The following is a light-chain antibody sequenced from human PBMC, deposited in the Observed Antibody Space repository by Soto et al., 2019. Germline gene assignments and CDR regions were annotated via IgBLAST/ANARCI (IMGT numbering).Light chain of an antibody. J-gene: IGKJ1*01. V-gene: IGKV3-20*01. CDR1: QSVSSSY. CDR3: QQYGSSLWT. CDR2: GAS. Sequence: EIVLTHSPGTLSLSPGERATLSCRASQSVSSSYLAWYQQKPGQAPRLLIYGASSRATGIPDRFSGSGSGTDFTLTISRLEPEDFAVYYCQQYGSSLWTFGQVSKVDI.